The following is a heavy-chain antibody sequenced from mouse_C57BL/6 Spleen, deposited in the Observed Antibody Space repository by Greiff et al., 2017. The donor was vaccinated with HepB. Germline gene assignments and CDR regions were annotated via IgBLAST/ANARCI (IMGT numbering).Heavy chain of an antibody. Sequence: QVHVKQSGAELARPGASVKLSCKASGYTFTSYGISWVKQRTGQGLEWIGEIYPRSGNTYYNEKFKGKATLTADKSSSTAYMELRSLTSEDSAVYFCARPDYYGSSSYYFDYWGQGTTLTVSS. CDR2: IYPRSGNT. V-gene: IGHV1-81*01. J-gene: IGHJ2*01. CDR1: GYTFTSYG. CDR3: ARPDYYGSSSYYFDY. D-gene: IGHD1-1*01.